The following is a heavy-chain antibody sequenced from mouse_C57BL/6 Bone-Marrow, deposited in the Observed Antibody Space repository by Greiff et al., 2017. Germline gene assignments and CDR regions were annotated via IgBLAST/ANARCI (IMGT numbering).Heavy chain of an antibody. Sequence: QVQLQQPGTELVKPEASVKLSCKASGYTFTSYWMHWVKQRPGQGLEWIGNINPSNGGTNYNEKFKSKATLTVDKSSSTSYMQLSTLTAEDSAVYYCARCVFTTVVATRYWGQGTTLTVSS. D-gene: IGHD1-1*01. V-gene: IGHV1-53*01. CDR1: GYTFTSYW. CDR2: INPSNGGT. J-gene: IGHJ2*01. CDR3: ARCVFTTVVATRY.